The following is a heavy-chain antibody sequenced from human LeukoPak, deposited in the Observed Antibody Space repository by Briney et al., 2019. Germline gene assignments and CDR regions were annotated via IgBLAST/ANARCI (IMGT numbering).Heavy chain of an antibody. V-gene: IGHV4-30-2*01. J-gene: IGHJ4*02. CDR2: IYHSGST. CDR1: GGSISSGGYS. D-gene: IGHD3-22*01. Sequence: SETLSLTCAVSGGSISSGGYSWSWIRQPPGKGLEWIGYIYHSGSTYYNPSLKSRVTISVDTSKNQFSLKLSSVTAADTAVYYCARAERYYDSSGHFDYWGQGTLVTVSS. CDR3: ARAERYYDSSGHFDY.